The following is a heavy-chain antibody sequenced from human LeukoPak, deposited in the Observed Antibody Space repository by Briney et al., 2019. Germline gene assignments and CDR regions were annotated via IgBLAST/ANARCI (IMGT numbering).Heavy chain of an antibody. CDR2: INSDGAGT. CDR1: GFTFSSYW. J-gene: IGHJ3*02. CDR3: AKHPAFDI. Sequence: GGSLRLSCAASGFTFSSYWMHWVRQAPGKGPVWVSRINSDGAGTMYADSVKGRFTISRDNAKNTLYLQMNSLRAEDTAVYYCAKHPAFDIWGQGTMVTVSS. V-gene: IGHV3-74*03.